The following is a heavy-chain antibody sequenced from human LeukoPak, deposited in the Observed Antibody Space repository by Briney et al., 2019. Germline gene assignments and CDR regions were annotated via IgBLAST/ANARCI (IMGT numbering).Heavy chain of an antibody. D-gene: IGHD2-21*01. V-gene: IGHV1-3*01. CDR3: ARGIWSARTVDYYLDY. CDR2: INAGNGHT. J-gene: IGHJ4*02. Sequence: GASVKVSSKASGYTFSNYANHWVRQAPGQRFEWMGWINAGNGHTKYSQNFQGRVTITRDSSASTAYMELSSLTSEDTAVYYCARGIWSARTVDYYLDYWGQGTLVTVSS. CDR1: GYTFSNYA.